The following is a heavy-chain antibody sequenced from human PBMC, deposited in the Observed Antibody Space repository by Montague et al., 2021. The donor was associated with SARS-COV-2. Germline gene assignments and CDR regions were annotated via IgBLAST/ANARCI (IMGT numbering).Heavy chain of an antibody. V-gene: IGHV4-39*01. CDR2: IYYSGST. Sequence: SETLSLTCTVSGGSISSSSYYWGWIRQPPGQGLEWIRSIYYSGSTYYNPSLKSRVTISVDTSKNQFSLKLSSVAAADTAVYSCASPTYYYDSSGSDAFDIWGQGTMVTVSS. CDR3: ASPTYYYDSSGSDAFDI. D-gene: IGHD3-22*01. CDR1: GGSISSSSYY. J-gene: IGHJ3*02.